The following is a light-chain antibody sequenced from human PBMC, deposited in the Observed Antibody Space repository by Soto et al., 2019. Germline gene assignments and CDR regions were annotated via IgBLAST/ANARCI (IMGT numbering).Light chain of an antibody. CDR3: TVWDDSLGGRL. J-gene: IGLJ2*01. CDR1: SSNIEVNY. V-gene: IGLV1-47*01. CDR2: RNN. Sequence: QSVLTQPPSASGTPGQRVTISCSGASSNIEVNYVYWYQKLPGTAPRLLIYRNNQRPSGVPDRFSGSKSGTSASLAISALRSEDEADYYCTVWDDSLGGRLFGGGTKVTVL.